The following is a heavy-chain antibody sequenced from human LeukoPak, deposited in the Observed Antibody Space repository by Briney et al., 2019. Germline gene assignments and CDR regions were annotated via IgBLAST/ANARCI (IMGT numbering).Heavy chain of an antibody. CDR2: IYYSGST. D-gene: IGHD3-3*01. Sequence: SETLSLTCTVSGGSISSGGYYWSWIRQHPGRVLEWNGYIYYSGSTYYNPSLKSRVTISVDTYKNQFSLKLSSVTAADTAVYYCAIVGITIFGDRYYYYGMDVWGQGTTVTVSS. J-gene: IGHJ6*02. V-gene: IGHV4-31*03. CDR3: AIVGITIFGDRYYYYGMDV. CDR1: GGSISSGGYY.